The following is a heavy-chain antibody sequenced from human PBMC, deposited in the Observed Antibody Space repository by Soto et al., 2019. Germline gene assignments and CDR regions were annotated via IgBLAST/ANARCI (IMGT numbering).Heavy chain of an antibody. V-gene: IGHV4-34*02. CDR2: INHSGSV. D-gene: IGHD3-10*01. J-gene: IGHJ4*02. CDR3: ARAGAALVRGSIGGFDY. CDR1: GGAFNGYY. Sequence: QVHLQQWGAGLLKPSQTLSLSCVVDGGAFNGYYWTWIRQPPGKGLEWIGEINHSGSVDYNPSLKGRFAISFDTSKKQFSLPLTSVTAADTAVYYCARAGAALVRGSIGGFDYWGQGSLVTVSS.